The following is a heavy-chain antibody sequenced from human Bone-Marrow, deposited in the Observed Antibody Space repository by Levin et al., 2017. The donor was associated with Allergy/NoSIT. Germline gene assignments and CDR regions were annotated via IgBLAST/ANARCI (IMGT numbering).Heavy chain of an antibody. J-gene: IGHJ5*02. CDR2: IYWDDDK. D-gene: IGHD4-23*01. V-gene: IGHV2-5*02. CDR1: GFSLSTSGVG. CDR3: AHGVTTLGTPKAADWFDP. Sequence: SGPTLVKPTQTLTLTCTFSGFSLSTSGVGVGWIRQPPGKALEWLALIYWDDDKRYSPSLKSRLTITKDTSKNQVVLTMTNMDPVDTATYYCAHGVTTLGTPKAADWFDPWGQGTLVTVSS.